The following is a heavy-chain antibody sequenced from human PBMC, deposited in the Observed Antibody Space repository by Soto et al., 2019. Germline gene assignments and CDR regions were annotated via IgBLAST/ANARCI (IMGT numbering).Heavy chain of an antibody. CDR1: GFIFNDYG. V-gene: IGHV3-30*18. CDR3: VKGDLDTAVVNSPGAFDF. CDR2: ISYDGNNK. D-gene: IGHD5-18*01. J-gene: IGHJ3*01. Sequence: PGGSLRLSCEASGFIFNDYGMHWVRQAPGKGLDWLAVISYDGNNKYYAKSVKGRFTISRDNSKNALFLHMDSLRPEDTAVYHCVKGDLDTAVVNSPGAFDFGGPGTMVTVSS.